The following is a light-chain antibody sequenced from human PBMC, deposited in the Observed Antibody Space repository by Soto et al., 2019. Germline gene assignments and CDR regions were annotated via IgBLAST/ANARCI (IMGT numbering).Light chain of an antibody. J-gene: IGLJ2*01. Sequence: QSVLTQPPSASGTPGQRVTVSCSGSSSNIGSNYVYWYQQLPGTAPKLLIYRNNQRPSGVPDRFSGSKSGTSASLAISGLRPEDEADYYCAAWDDSLRGPVFGGGTKLTVL. V-gene: IGLV1-47*01. CDR2: RNN. CDR1: SSNIGSNY. CDR3: AAWDDSLRGPV.